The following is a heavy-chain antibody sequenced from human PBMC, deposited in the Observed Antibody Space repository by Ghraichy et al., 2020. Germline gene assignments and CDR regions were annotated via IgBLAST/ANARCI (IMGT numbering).Heavy chain of an antibody. CDR3: AKGRSSGYDY. V-gene: IGHV3-23*01. J-gene: IGHJ4*02. CDR1: GFTFSSYA. Sequence: GALNISCASSGFTFSSYAMRWVRQAPGKGLEWVSAINDSGDSTYYADSVKGRFTISRDNSMDTLYLQMNSLRAEDTAVYYCAKGRSSGYDYWGQGTLVTVSS. D-gene: IGHD3-22*01. CDR2: INDSGDST.